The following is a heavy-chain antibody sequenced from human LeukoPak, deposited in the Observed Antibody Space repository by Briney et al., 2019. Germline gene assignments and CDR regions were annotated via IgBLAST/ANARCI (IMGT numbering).Heavy chain of an antibody. Sequence: GGSLRLSCAASGFTFSSYSMNWVRQAPGKGLEWVSSISSSGSYIYYADSVKGRFTISRDNAKNSLYLQMNSLRAEDTAVYYCARVPMIVVAPFDYWGQGTLVTVSS. D-gene: IGHD3-22*01. CDR3: ARVPMIVVAPFDY. CDR1: GFTFSSYS. J-gene: IGHJ4*02. V-gene: IGHV3-21*01. CDR2: ISSSGSYI.